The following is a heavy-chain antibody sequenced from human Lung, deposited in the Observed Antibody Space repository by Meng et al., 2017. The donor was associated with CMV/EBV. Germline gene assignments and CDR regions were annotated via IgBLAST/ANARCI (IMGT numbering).Heavy chain of an antibody. CDR2: FIPVFHTP. J-gene: IGHJ5*01. Sequence: SVKVSCKASGGTFSNYPISWVRQAPGQGLEWMGGFIPVFHTPNYAQKFQGRLTITTDESTNTAYMKLNSLTSGDTAVYYCATEGPLNWFESWGQGSLVTVDS. CDR1: GGTFSNYP. V-gene: IGHV1-69*05. CDR3: ATEGPLNWFES.